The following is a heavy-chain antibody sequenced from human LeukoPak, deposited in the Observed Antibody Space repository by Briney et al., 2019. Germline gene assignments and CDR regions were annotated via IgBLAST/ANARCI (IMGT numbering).Heavy chain of an antibody. CDR2: ISGSGGST. CDR1: GFTFSSYA. J-gene: IGHJ4*02. V-gene: IGHV3-23*01. Sequence: GGSLRLSCAASGFTFSSYAMSWVRQAPGKGLELVSAISGSGGSTYYADSVKGRFTISRDNSKNTLYLQMNSLRAEDTAVYYCAKDAMIVVVITNFDYWGQGTLVTVSS. CDR3: AKDAMIVVVITNFDY. D-gene: IGHD3-22*01.